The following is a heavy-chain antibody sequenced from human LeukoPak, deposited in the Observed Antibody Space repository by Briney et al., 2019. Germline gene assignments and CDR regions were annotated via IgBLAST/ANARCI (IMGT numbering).Heavy chain of an antibody. CDR2: IYYSGST. Sequence: SETLSLTCTVSVGSISSYYWSWIRQPPGKGLEWRGYIYYSGSTNYNPSLKSRVTISVDTTKNQFSLKLSSVTGADTAVDYCAGHYYYDPFDPGGQGTLVTVSS. CDR3: AGHYYYDPFDP. J-gene: IGHJ5*02. V-gene: IGHV4-59*08. D-gene: IGHD3-22*01. CDR1: VGSISSYY.